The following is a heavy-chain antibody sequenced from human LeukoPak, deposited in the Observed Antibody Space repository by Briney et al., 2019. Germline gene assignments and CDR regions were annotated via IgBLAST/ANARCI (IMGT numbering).Heavy chain of an antibody. CDR3: ARREIVATTWWSFDY. CDR2: ISYDGSNK. D-gene: IGHD5-12*01. J-gene: IGHJ4*02. V-gene: IGHV3-30*03. Sequence: PGGSLRLSCAASGFTFSSYGMHWVRQAPGKGLEWVAVISYDGSNKYYADSVKGRFTISRDNSKNTLYLQMNSLRAEDTAVYYCARREIVATTWWSFDYWGQGTLVTVSS. CDR1: GFTFSSYG.